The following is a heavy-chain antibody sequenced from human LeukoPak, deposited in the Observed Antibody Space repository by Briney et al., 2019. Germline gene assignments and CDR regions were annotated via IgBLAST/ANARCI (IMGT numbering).Heavy chain of an antibody. CDR2: FYSSGRT. CDR1: GGAISSNSHH. J-gene: IGHJ4*02. Sequence: PSETLSLTCSVSGGAISSNSHHWGWIRQPPGKGLEWLGSFYSSGRTYYNPSPKSRVTISVDTSKSHFSLKLSSVTAADTALYYCARHAAVVASYFDSWGQGTLVTVSS. V-gene: IGHV4-39*01. D-gene: IGHD2-15*01. CDR3: ARHAAVVASYFDS.